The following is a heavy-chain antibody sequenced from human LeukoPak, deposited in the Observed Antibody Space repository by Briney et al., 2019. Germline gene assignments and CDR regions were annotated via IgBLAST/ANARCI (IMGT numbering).Heavy chain of an antibody. Sequence: GGSLRLSCAASGFTFSSYSMNWVRQAPGKGLEWVPSISSSSSYIYYADSVKGRFTISRDNAKNSLYLQMNSLRAEDTAVYYCARVTSTYYDILTGYSHGYYMDVWGKGTTVTVSS. CDR2: ISSSSSYI. CDR1: GFTFSSYS. CDR3: ARVTSTYYDILTGYSHGYYMDV. D-gene: IGHD3-9*01. V-gene: IGHV3-21*01. J-gene: IGHJ6*03.